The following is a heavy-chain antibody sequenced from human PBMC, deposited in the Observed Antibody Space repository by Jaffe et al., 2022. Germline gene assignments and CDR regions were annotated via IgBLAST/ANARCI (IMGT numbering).Heavy chain of an antibody. Sequence: QITLKESGPTLVKPTQTLTLTCTFSGFSLSTSGVGVGWIRQPPGKALEWLALIYWDDDKRYSPSLKSRLTITKDTSKNQVVLTMTNMDPVDTATYYCAHSQVDSSSWNDAFDIWGQGTMVTVSS. CDR1: GFSLSTSGVG. V-gene: IGHV2-5*02. J-gene: IGHJ3*02. CDR2: IYWDDDK. CDR3: AHSQVDSSSWNDAFDI. D-gene: IGHD6-13*01.